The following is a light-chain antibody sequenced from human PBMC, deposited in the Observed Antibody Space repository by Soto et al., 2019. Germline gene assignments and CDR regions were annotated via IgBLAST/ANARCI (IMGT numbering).Light chain of an antibody. CDR1: QVITNY. V-gene: IGKV1-33*01. CDR3: QQYENLPYT. Sequence: DIQMTQSPSSLSASVGDRVTITCQASQVITNYLNWYQQKPGKAPKLLIYDISTLEIGVPSRFSGSGSGTDFTFTITGLQPEDIATYFCQQYENLPYTFGQGTKLEI. CDR2: DIS. J-gene: IGKJ2*01.